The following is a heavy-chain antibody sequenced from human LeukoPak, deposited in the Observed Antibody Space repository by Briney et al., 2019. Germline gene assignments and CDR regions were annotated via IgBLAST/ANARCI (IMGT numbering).Heavy chain of an antibody. D-gene: IGHD2-2*01. V-gene: IGHV4-4*07. J-gene: IGHJ6*02. CDR2: IYTSGST. Sequence: PSETLSLTCTVSGGSISSYYWSWIRQPAGKGLEWIGRIYTSGSTNYNPSLKSRVTMSVDTSKNQFSLKLSSVTAADTAVYYCARESGYCSSTSCDALAGDYGMDVWGQGTTVTVSS. CDR3: ARESGYCSSTSCDALAGDYGMDV. CDR1: GGSISSYY.